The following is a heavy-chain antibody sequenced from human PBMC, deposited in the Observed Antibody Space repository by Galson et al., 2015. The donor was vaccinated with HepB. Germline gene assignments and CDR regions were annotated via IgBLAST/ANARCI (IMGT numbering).Heavy chain of an antibody. CDR3: ARDKFLMVDSSSWSYYVDY. CDR1: GFTFDDYG. CDR2: INWNGGST. Sequence: SLRLSCAASGFTFDDYGMSWVRQAPGKGLEWVSGINWNGGSTGYADSVKGRFTISRDNAKNSLYLQMNSLRAEDTALYYCARDKFLMVDSSSWSYYVDYWGQGTLVTVSS. V-gene: IGHV3-20*04. D-gene: IGHD6-13*01. J-gene: IGHJ4*02.